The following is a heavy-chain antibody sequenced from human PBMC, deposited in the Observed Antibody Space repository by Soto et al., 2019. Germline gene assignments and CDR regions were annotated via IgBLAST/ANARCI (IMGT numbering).Heavy chain of an antibody. CDR1: GFTFRSFV. CDR3: ARWGTTGGLDV. J-gene: IGHJ4*02. Sequence: QVQLVESGGGVVQPGTSLRLSCVGSGFTFRSFVIHWVRQAPGRGLEWGALTSYDGTNKYFGDSVKGRFTISRDNSRNTVDLQMDSLRLEDTALYYCARWGTTGGLDVWGQGTLVSVSS. D-gene: IGHD3-16*01. V-gene: IGHV3-30*19. CDR2: TSYDGTNK.